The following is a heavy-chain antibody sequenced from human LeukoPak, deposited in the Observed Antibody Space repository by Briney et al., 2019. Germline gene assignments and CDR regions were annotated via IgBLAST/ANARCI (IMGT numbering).Heavy chain of an antibody. J-gene: IGHJ4*02. CDR3: AKDLSSYGIAAAN. D-gene: IGHD6-13*01. CDR2: ISGSGGST. V-gene: IGHV3-23*01. CDR1: GFTFSSYP. Sequence: GVLRLSCAASGFTFSSYPMHWVRQAPGKGLEWVSAISGSGGSTYYADSVKGRFTISRDNSKNTLYLQMNSLRAEDTAVYYCAKDLSSYGIAAANWGQGTLVTVSS.